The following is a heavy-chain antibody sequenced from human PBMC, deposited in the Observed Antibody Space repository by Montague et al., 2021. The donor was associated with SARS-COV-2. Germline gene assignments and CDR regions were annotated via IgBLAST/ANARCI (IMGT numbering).Heavy chain of an antibody. Sequence: CAISGDSVSTNSGTWNWVRLSPSRGLEWLGRTYYRPEWYSDYSVSVKSRISINPDTSKNQFSLQLNSVTPEDTAVYYCARAERGFCGDGNCYQYFFNYWGQGTLVTVSS. CDR3: ARAERGFCGDGNCYQYFFNY. D-gene: IGHD2-15*01. V-gene: IGHV6-1*01. J-gene: IGHJ4*02. CDR1: GDSVSTNSGT. CDR2: TYYRPEWYS.